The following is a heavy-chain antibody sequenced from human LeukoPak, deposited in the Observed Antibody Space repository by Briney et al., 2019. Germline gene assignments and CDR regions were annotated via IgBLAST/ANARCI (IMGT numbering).Heavy chain of an antibody. CDR2: ISASGTLT. J-gene: IGHJ6*03. V-gene: IGHV3-48*03. Sequence: PGGSLRLSCAASGFSFSSYEMNWVRQAPGKGLEWISYISASGTLTHYADSVEGRFTISRDNAKSSLYLQMNSLRDEDTAVYYCARDPYSGNYGDYYYYYMDVWGKGTTVTISS. CDR3: ARDPYSGNYGDYYYYYMDV. CDR1: GFSFSSYE. D-gene: IGHD1-26*01.